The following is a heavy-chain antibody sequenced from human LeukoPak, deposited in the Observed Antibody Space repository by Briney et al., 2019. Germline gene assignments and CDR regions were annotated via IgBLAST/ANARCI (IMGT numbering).Heavy chain of an antibody. CDR2: ISYDGSNK. CDR1: GFTFSTYD. CDR3: AKDREGSGYYFDY. V-gene: IGHV3-30*18. J-gene: IGHJ4*02. D-gene: IGHD3-22*01. Sequence: PGGSLRLSCAASGFTFSTYDMHWVRQAPGKGLEWVAIISYDGSNKYYADSVKGRFTISRDNSKNTLYLQMNSLRAEDTALCYCAKDREGSGYYFDYWGQGTLVTVSS.